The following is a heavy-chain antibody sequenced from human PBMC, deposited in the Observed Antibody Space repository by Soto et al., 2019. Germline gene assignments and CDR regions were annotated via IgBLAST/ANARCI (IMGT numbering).Heavy chain of an antibody. J-gene: IGHJ4*02. V-gene: IGHV1-69*02. D-gene: IGHD2-2*01. CDR2: IIPILGIA. Sequence: QVQLVQSGAEVKKPGSSVKVSCKASGGTFSSYTISWVRQAPGQGLEWIGRIIPILGIANYAQKFQGRVTITADKSTSTAYMELSSLRSEDTAVYYCARVETRGRAMYYFDYWGQGTLVTVSS. CDR3: ARVETRGRAMYYFDY. CDR1: GGTFSSYT.